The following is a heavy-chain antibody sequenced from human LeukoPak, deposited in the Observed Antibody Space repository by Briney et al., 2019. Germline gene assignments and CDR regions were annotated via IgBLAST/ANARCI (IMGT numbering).Heavy chain of an antibody. J-gene: IGHJ4*02. D-gene: IGHD3-10*02. V-gene: IGHV3-23*01. Sequence: GGSLRLSCEASGFSFPYGMSWVRQAPGKGLEWVSGITNSGENTYYADSVKGRFTISRDNSKNTLFLEMNSLRVEDTAVYYCARDGASVRGGAFDYWGQGTLVTVSS. CDR1: GFSFPYG. CDR3: ARDGASVRGGAFDY. CDR2: ITNSGENT.